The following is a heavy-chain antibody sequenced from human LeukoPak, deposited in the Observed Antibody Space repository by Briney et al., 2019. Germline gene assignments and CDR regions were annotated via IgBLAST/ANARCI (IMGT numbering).Heavy chain of an antibody. D-gene: IGHD3-22*01. CDR1: GGSISSYY. CDR3: ARGPNYYDSPYDY. Sequence: PSETLSLTCTVSGGSISSYYWSWIRQPPGKGLEWIGYIYYSGSNNYNPSLKSRVTISVDTSKNQFSLKLSSVTAADTAVYYCARGPNYYDSPYDYWGQGTLVTVSA. V-gene: IGHV4-59*01. J-gene: IGHJ4*02. CDR2: IYYSGSN.